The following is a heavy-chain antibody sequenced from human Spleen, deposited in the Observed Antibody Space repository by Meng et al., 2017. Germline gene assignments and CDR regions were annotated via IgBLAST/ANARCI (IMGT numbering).Heavy chain of an antibody. CDR1: GGSISSGSYY. J-gene: IGHJ3*02. D-gene: IGHD4-17*01. V-gene: IGHV4-61*02. CDR2: IYTSGST. Sequence: LRLSCTVSGGSISSGSYYWSWIRQPAGKGLEWIGRIYTSGSTNYNPSLKSRVTISVDTSKNQFSLKLSSVTAADTAVYYCARTTYGDYVAVAFDIWGQGTMVTVSS. CDR3: ARTTYGDYVAVAFDI.